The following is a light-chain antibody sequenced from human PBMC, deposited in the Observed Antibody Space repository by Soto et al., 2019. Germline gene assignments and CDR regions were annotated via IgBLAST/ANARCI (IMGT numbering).Light chain of an antibody. V-gene: IGKV2-28*01. CDR3: MQALQTPLT. Sequence: DIVMTQSTLSLPVTPGEPASISCRSSQSLLHSNGYNYLDWYLQKPGQSPQLLIYLGSNRASGVPDRFSGSGSGPDFTLKISRVEAEDVGVYYCMQALQTPLTFGKGTKLEIK. CDR1: QSLLHSNGYNY. J-gene: IGKJ2*01. CDR2: LGS.